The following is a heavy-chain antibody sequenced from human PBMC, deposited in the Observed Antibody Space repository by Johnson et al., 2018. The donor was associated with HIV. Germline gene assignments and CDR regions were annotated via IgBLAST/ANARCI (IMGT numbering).Heavy chain of an antibody. CDR1: GFTFSSYG. CDR3: AREDTVTKGSAFDI. CDR2: ISYDGSNK. D-gene: IGHD4-17*01. J-gene: IGHJ3*02. V-gene: IGHV3-30*03. Sequence: VQLVESGGGVVQPGRSLRLSCAASGFTFSSYGMHWVRQAPGKGLEWVAVISYDGSNKYYADSVKGRFTISRDNSKNTLYLQMGSLRAEDMGAYYCAREDTVTKGSAFDIWGQGTMVTVSS.